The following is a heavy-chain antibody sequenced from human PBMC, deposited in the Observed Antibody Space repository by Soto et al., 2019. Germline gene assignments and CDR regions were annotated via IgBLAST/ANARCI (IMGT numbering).Heavy chain of an antibody. Sequence: GGSLRLSCAASGFTFSSYGMHWVRQAPGKGLEWVAVIWHDGSNKYYADSVKGRFTISRDNSKNTLYLQMNSLRAEDTAVYYCARDQAAAGTDYYYGMDVWGQGTTVTVSS. CDR2: IWHDGSNK. J-gene: IGHJ6*02. CDR1: GFTFSSYG. V-gene: IGHV3-33*01. D-gene: IGHD6-13*01. CDR3: ARDQAAAGTDYYYGMDV.